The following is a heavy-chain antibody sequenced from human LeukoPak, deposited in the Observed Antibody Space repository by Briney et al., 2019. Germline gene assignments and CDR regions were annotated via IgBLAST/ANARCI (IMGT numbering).Heavy chain of an antibody. CDR3: ARVGSSGWYVHPTLDD. CDR1: GYTFTGYY. V-gene: IGHV1-2*02. CDR2: INPNSGDT. J-gene: IGHJ4*02. Sequence: GASVKVSCKASGYTFTGYYMHWVRQAPGQGLEWMGWINPNSGDTNYAQKFQDRVTVTRDTSISTAYMDLSWLRSDDTAVYYCARVGSSGWYVHPTLDDWGQGTLVTVSS. D-gene: IGHD6-19*01.